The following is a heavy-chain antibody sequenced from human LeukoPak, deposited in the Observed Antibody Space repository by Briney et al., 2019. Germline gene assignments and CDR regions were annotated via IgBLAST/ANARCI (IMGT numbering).Heavy chain of an antibody. V-gene: IGHV3-30*18. CDR3: AKGLGKDSQDAFDI. D-gene: IGHD7-27*01. Sequence: GGSLRLSCAASGFTFGSYGVHWIRQAPGKGLEWVAVTSHDGSNTYVDSVKGRFIISRDNSKNTLYLQMNSLRAEDTAVYYCAKGLGKDSQDAFDIWGQGTMVTVSS. CDR1: GFTFGSYG. J-gene: IGHJ3*02. CDR2: TSHDGSNT.